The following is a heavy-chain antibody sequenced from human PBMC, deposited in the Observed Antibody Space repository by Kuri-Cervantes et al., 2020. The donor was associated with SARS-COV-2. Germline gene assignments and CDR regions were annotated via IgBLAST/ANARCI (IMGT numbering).Heavy chain of an antibody. D-gene: IGHD1-1*01. J-gene: IGHJ5*02. Sequence: SCTGAGGSISSSNYYWGWIRQPPGKGLEWIGSIHYSGNAYYNPTLKRRVTISVDASKNQFSLKLSSVTAADTAVYFCARGDGYTWNGPWGQGTRVTVSS. CDR1: GGSISSSNYY. CDR2: IHYSGNA. V-gene: IGHV4-39*07. CDR3: ARGDGYTWNGP.